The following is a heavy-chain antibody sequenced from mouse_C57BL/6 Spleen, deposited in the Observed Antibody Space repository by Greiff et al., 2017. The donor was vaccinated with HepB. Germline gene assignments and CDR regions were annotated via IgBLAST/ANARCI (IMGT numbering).Heavy chain of an antibody. CDR2: INPNNGGT. D-gene: IGHD1-1*01. J-gene: IGHJ2*01. CDR1: GYTFTDYN. V-gene: IGHV1-22*01. CDR3: ARNLYYYGSHYFDY. Sequence: EVQLVESGPELVKPGASVKMSCKASGYTFTDYNMHWVKQSHGKSLEWIGYINPNNGGTSYNQKFKGKATLTVNKSSSTAYMELRSLTSEDSAVYYCARNLYYYGSHYFDYWGQGTTLTVSS.